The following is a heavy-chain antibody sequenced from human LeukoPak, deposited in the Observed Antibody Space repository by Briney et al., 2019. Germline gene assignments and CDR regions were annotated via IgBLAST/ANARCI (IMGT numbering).Heavy chain of an antibody. Sequence: SRTLSLTCAISGDSVSSNSAAWSWIRQSPSRGLEWLGRTYYRSKWNNNYAISVKSRITINPDTSKNQFSLQLNSVTPEDTGVYYCAGARGYFDLWDRGTLVTVSS. D-gene: IGHD3-10*01. V-gene: IGHV6-1*01. J-gene: IGHJ2*01. CDR1: GDSVSSNSAA. CDR2: TYYRSKWNN. CDR3: AGARGYFDL.